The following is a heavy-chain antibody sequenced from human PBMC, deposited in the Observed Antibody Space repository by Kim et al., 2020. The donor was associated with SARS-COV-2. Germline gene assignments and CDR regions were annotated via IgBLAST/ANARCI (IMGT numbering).Heavy chain of an antibody. CDR3: ARDSFGAAAGLYYFDY. CDR2: INPSGGST. D-gene: IGHD6-13*01. J-gene: IGHJ4*02. V-gene: IGHV1-46*01. Sequence: ASVKVSCKASGYTFTSYYMHWVRQAPGQGLEWMGIINPSGGSTSYAQKFQGRVTMTRDTSTSTVYMELSSLRSEDTAVYYCARDSFGAAAGLYYFDYWGQGTLVTVSS. CDR1: GYTFTSYY.